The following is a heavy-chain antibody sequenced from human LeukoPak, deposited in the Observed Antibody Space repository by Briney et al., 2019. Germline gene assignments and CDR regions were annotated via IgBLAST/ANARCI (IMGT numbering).Heavy chain of an antibody. CDR2: IYTSGST. Sequence: SQTLSLTCTVSGGSISSGSYYWSWIRQPAGKGLEWIGRIYTSGSTNYNPSLKSRVTISVDTSKNQFSLKLSSVTAADTAVYYCARRENGGGYYFDYWGQGTLVTVSS. J-gene: IGHJ4*02. V-gene: IGHV4-61*02. D-gene: IGHD3-16*01. CDR1: GGSISSGSYY. CDR3: ARRENGGGYYFDY.